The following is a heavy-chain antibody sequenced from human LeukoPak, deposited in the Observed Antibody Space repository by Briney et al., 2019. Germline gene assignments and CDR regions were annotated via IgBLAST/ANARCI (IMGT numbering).Heavy chain of an antibody. CDR3: ARDRRYFDWLLADY. D-gene: IGHD3-9*01. CDR1: GYTFTSYG. CDR2: ISAYNGNT. J-gene: IGHJ4*02. Sequence: ASVKVSCKASGYTFTSYGISWVRQAPGQGLEWVGWISAYNGNTNYAQKLQGRVTMTTDTSTSTAYMELRSLRSDDTAVYYCARDRRYFDWLLADYWGQGTLVTVSS. V-gene: IGHV1-18*04.